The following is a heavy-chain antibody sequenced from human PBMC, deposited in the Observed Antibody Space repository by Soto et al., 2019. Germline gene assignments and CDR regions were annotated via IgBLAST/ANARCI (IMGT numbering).Heavy chain of an antibody. CDR1: GYTFTSYA. D-gene: IGHD6-19*01. CDR3: ARVRYSSGRYKSYYYYGMDV. Sequence: ASVKVSCKASGYTFTSYAMHWVRQAPGQRLEWMGWINAGNGNTKYSQKFQGRVTITRDTSASTAYMELSSLRSEDTAVYYCARVRYSSGRYKSYYYYGMDVWGQGTTVTVSS. J-gene: IGHJ6*02. CDR2: INAGNGNT. V-gene: IGHV1-3*01.